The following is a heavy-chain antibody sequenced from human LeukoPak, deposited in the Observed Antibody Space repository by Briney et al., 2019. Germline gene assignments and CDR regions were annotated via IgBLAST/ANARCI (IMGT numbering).Heavy chain of an antibody. CDR2: IYHSGST. CDR1: GGSISSGGYY. Sequence: SQTLSLTCTVSGGSISSGGYYWSWIRQPPGKGLEWIGYIYHSGSTYYNPSLKSRVTISVDRSKNQFSLKLSSVTAADTAVYYCASDVSPTHYYYYGMDVWGQGTTVTVSS. V-gene: IGHV4-30-2*01. J-gene: IGHJ6*02. CDR3: ASDVSPTHYYYYGMDV.